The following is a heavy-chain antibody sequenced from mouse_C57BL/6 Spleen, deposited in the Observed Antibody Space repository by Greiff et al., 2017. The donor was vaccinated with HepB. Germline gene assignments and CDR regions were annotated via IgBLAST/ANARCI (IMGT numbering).Heavy chain of an antibody. CDR1: GYTFTSYW. CDR3: ARWHLLRMGFDY. J-gene: IGHJ2*01. Sequence: VQLQQPGAELVKPGASVKMSCKASGYTFTSYWITWVKQRPGQGLEWIGDIYPGSGSTNYNEKFKSKATLTVDTSSSTAYMQLSSLTSEDSAVYYCARWHLLRMGFDYWGQGTTLTVSS. CDR2: IYPGSGST. D-gene: IGHD1-1*01. V-gene: IGHV1-55*01.